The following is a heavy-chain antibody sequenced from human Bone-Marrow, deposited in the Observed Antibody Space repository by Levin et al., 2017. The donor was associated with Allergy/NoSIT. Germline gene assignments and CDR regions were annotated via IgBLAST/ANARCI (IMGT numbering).Heavy chain of an antibody. V-gene: IGHV1-69*01. D-gene: IGHD3-10*01. J-gene: IGHJ3*01. CDR1: VNTFSTTP. Sequence: GGSLRLSCKTSVNTFSTTPIHWVRQAPGQGLEWMGGIIPIFGSPRSAQIFQDRVTITADESTSTAYLELNSLTSEDTAVYYCARGDGAFLDTAAFYFWGQGTLVTVDS. CDR3: ARGDGAFLDTAAFYF. CDR2: IIPIFGSP.